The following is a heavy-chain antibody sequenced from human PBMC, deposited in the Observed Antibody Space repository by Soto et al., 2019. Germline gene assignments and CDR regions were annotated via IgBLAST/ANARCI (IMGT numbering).Heavy chain of an antibody. V-gene: IGHV4-34*01. D-gene: IGHD2-8*02. CDR1: GGSFSGYY. J-gene: IGHJ4*02. Sequence: SETLSLTCAVYGGSFSGYYWTWIRQPPGTGLERNGENNHSVSTNYNPSLKSRVTISVDTPKNQFSLKLTSVTAADTAVYYCARDKITGLFDYWGQGTLVTVSS. CDR2: NNHSVST. CDR3: ARDKITGLFDY.